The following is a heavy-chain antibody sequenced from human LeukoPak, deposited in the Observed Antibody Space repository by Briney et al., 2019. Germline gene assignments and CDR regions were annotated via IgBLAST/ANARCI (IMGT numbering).Heavy chain of an antibody. CDR1: GFSFSDYW. V-gene: IGHV3-7*01. D-gene: IGHD6-13*01. CDR3: ASGRQLGY. CDR2: IKQDGSEE. J-gene: IGHJ4*02. Sequence: GGSLRFSCAASGFSFSDYWMSWVRHAPGKGLVWVANIKQDGSEEYYVDSVKGRFTISRDNAKNSLYLQMNSLRAEDTAVYYCASGRQLGYWGQGTLVTVSS.